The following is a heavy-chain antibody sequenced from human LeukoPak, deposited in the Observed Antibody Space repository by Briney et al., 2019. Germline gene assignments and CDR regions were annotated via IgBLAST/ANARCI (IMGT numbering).Heavy chain of an antibody. CDR1: GYTFTGYY. J-gene: IGHJ6*02. D-gene: IGHD6-13*01. CDR3: ARAQGGAAAGYYYYGLDV. CDR2: INPDNGGT. Sequence: AASVKVSCKASGYTFTGYYMHWFRQAPGQGLEWMGWINPDNGGTIYAEHFQGRVTMARDTSISRAYMELSSLTSDDTAVYYCARAQGGAAAGYYYYGLDVWGQGTTVTVSS. V-gene: IGHV1-2*02.